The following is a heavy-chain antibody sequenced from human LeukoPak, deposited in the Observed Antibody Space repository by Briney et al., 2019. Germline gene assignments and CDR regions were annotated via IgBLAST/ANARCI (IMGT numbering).Heavy chain of an antibody. CDR3: ARESPYYYDSPDAFDI. CDR1: GFTFSNYW. Sequence: GGSLRLSCAASGFTFSNYWMSWVRQAPGRGLEWVANIKEDGSEEYYVDSVKGRFTISRDNAKNSLYLQMNSLRAEDTAVYYCARESPYYYDSPDAFDIWGQGTMVTVSS. J-gene: IGHJ3*02. V-gene: IGHV3-7*03. D-gene: IGHD3-22*01. CDR2: IKEDGSEE.